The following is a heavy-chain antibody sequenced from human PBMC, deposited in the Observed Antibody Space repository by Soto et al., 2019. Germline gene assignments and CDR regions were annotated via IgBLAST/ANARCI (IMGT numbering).Heavy chain of an antibody. CDR2: ISAYNGNT. Sequence: ASVKVSCKASGYTFTSYGISWVRQAPGQGLEWMGWISAYNGNTNYAQKLQGRVTMTTDTSTSTAYMELRSLRSDDTAVYYCARSHSSGWYDYYYGMDVWGQGTTVTVSS. J-gene: IGHJ6*02. CDR1: GYTFTSYG. V-gene: IGHV1-18*01. CDR3: ARSHSSGWYDYYYGMDV. D-gene: IGHD6-19*01.